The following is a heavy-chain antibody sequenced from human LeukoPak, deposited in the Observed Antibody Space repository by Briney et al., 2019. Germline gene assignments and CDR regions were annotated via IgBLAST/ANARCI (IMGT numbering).Heavy chain of an antibody. CDR2: INPYNGNT. Sequence: GASVNVSCKSSGYTFTNYGISWVRQAPGQGLEWMGWINPYNGNTYYAQKLQGRVTMTTDTSTTTAYMELRSLRSDDTAVYYCARDWPLDGCSSPSCYVGGRSFFDYWGQGTLVTVSS. D-gene: IGHD2-2*01. CDR3: ARDWPLDGCSSPSCYVGGRSFFDY. CDR1: GYTFTNYG. V-gene: IGHV1-18*01. J-gene: IGHJ4*02.